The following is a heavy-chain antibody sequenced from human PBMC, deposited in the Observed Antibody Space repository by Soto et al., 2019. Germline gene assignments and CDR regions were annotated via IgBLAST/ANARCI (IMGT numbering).Heavy chain of an antibody. CDR1: GGTFSSYA. J-gene: IGHJ4*03. CDR2: IIPIFGTA. V-gene: IGHV1-69*06. CDR3: ARDRGYSYGTFDY. Sequence: SVKVSCKASGGTFSSYAISWVRQAPGQGLEWMGGIIPIFGTANYAQKFQGRVTITADKSTSTAYMELSSLRSEDTAVYYCARDRGYSYGTFDYWGQGTTVTVSS. D-gene: IGHD5-18*01.